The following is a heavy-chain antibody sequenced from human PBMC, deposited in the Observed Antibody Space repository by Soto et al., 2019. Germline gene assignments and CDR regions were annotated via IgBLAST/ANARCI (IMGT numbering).Heavy chain of an antibody. Sequence: GGSLRLSCAASGFTFSSYAMSWVRQAPGKGLEWVSAISGSGGSTYYADSVKGRFTISRDNSKNTLYLQMNSLRAEDTAVYYCAKGSVYSSGWYWTYFDYWGQGTLVTVSS. D-gene: IGHD6-19*01. V-gene: IGHV3-23*01. CDR1: GFTFSSYA. CDR2: ISGSGGST. J-gene: IGHJ4*02. CDR3: AKGSVYSSGWYWTYFDY.